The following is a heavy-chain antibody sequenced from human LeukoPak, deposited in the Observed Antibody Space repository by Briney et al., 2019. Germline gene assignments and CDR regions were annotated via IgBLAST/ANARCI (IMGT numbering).Heavy chain of an antibody. CDR3: ARNHGDYYGSGSYYAGWFGP. Sequence: SETLSLTCTVSGGSISSYYWSWIRQPAGKGLEWIGRIYTSGSTNYNPSLKSRVTMSVDTSKNQFSLKLSSVTAADTAVYYCARNHGDYYGSGSYYAGWFGPWGQGTLVTVSS. D-gene: IGHD3-10*01. CDR1: GGSISSYY. V-gene: IGHV4-4*07. CDR2: IYTSGST. J-gene: IGHJ5*02.